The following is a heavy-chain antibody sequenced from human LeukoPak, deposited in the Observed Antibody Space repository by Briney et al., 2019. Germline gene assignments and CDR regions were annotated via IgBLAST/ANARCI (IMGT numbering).Heavy chain of an antibody. Sequence: GASVKVSCKASGGTFISYAISWVRQAPGQGLEWMGRIIPILGIANYAQKFQGRVTITADKSTSTAYMELSSLRSEDTAVYYCARGGEYYDILTGYSMPEDVGGQGTTVTVSS. CDR3: ARGGEYYDILTGYSMPEDV. V-gene: IGHV1-69*10. CDR2: IIPILGIA. CDR1: GGTFISYA. D-gene: IGHD3-9*01. J-gene: IGHJ6*02.